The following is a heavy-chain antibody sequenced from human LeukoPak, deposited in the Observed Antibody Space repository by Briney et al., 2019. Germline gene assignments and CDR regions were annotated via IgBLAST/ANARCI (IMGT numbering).Heavy chain of an antibody. J-gene: IGHJ5*02. V-gene: IGHV1-18*01. Sequence: ASVKVSCKASGYTFTSYGINWVRQAPGQGPEWMGWISAYSTYNGNTNYAQKFQGRVTMTTDTSTSTAYMELWSLRSDDTAVYYCARDPSNTSGWKTWFDPWGQGTLVTVSS. CDR2: ISAYSTYNGNT. CDR3: ARDPSNTSGWKTWFDP. D-gene: IGHD6-19*01. CDR1: GYTFTSYG.